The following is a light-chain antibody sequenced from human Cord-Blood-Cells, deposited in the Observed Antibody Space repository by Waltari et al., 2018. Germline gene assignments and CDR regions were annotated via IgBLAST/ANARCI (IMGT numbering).Light chain of an antibody. CDR2: QDS. CDR1: KLGDKY. V-gene: IGLV3-1*01. J-gene: IGLJ2*01. Sequence: SYELTQPPSVSLSPGQTASITCSGDKLGDKYACWYQQKPGQSPVLVIYQDSKQPSGIPGRFAGSNSGNTATLTISGTQAMDEADYYCQAWDSSTVVFGGGTKLTVL. CDR3: QAWDSSTVV.